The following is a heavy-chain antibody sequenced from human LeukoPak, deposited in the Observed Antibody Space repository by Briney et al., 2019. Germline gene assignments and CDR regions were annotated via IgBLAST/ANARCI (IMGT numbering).Heavy chain of an antibody. D-gene: IGHD6-19*01. CDR1: GFTFSSYS. V-gene: IGHV3-23*01. CDR3: ARGSSGWSFFDY. CDR2: ISGSGGST. J-gene: IGHJ4*02. Sequence: GGSLRLSCAASGFTFSSYSMSWVRQAPGKGLEWVSSISGSGGSTYYADSVKGRFTISRDNSKNSLYLQMNSLRAEDTAVYYCARGSSGWSFFDYWGQGTLVTVSS.